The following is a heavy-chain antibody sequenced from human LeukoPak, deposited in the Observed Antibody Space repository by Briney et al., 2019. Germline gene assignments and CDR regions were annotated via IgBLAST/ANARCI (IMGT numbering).Heavy chain of an antibody. D-gene: IGHD2-15*01. V-gene: IGHV4-59*01. J-gene: IGHJ4*02. CDR1: GGSIRSYY. CDR3: AKDFCSGGSCYSLNY. CDR2: IYNSGST. Sequence: SETLSLTCTVSGGSIRSYYWSWIRQPPGKGLEWLGYIYNSGSTNYNPSLKSRVTISVDTSKNQFSLKLTSVTAADTAVYYCAKDFCSGGSCYSLNYWGQGTLVTVSS.